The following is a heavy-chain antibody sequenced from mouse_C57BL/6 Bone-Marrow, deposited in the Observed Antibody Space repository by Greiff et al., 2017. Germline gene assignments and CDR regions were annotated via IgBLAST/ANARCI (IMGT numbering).Heavy chain of an antibody. CDR3: ARYAWDWYFDV. Sequence: EVKLVESGGGLVQSGRSLRLSCATSGFTFSDFYMEWVRQAPGKGLEWIAASRNKATDYTTEYSASVKGRFIVSRDTSQSILYLQMNALRAEDTAIDYCARYAWDWYFDVWGTGTTVTGTS. J-gene: IGHJ1*03. V-gene: IGHV7-1*01. CDR1: GFTFSDFY. CDR2: SRNKATDYTT.